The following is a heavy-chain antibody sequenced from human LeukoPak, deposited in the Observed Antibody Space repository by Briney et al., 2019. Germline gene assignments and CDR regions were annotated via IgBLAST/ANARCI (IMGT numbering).Heavy chain of an antibody. CDR1: GFPFSSYA. V-gene: IGHV3-64D*09. J-gene: IGHJ4*02. CDR2: ISDSGGST. D-gene: IGHD6-13*01. Sequence: GGSLRLSCSASGFPFSSYAMHWVRQAPGKGLEYVSAISDSGGSTYYADSVKGRFTISRDNSKNTLYLQMSSLRAEDTAVYYCATLASGYSSPFDYWGQGTLVTVSS. CDR3: ATLASGYSSPFDY.